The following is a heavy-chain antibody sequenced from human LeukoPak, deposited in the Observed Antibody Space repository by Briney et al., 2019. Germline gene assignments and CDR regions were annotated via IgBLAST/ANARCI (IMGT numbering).Heavy chain of an antibody. CDR1: GGSISSGGYS. CDR2: IYHSGST. J-gene: IGHJ3*02. Sequence: PSQTLSLTCAVSGGSISSGGYSWSWIRQPPGKGLEWIGYIYHSGSTYYNPSLKSRVTISVDRSKNQFSLKLSSVTAADTAVYYCARSRAGPTYAFDIWGQGTMVTVSS. V-gene: IGHV4-30-2*01. CDR3: ARSRAGPTYAFDI.